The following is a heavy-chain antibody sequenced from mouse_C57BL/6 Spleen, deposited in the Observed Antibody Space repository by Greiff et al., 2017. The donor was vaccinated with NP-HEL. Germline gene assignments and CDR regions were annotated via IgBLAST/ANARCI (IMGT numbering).Heavy chain of an antibody. Sequence: QVQLQQPGAELVMPGASVKLSCKASGYTFTSYWMHWVKQRPGQGLAWIGEIDPSDSYTNYNQKFKGKSTLTVDKSSSTAYMQLSSLTSEDSAVYYCARRDDYYYAMDYWGQGTSVTVSS. D-gene: IGHD2-4*01. CDR3: ARRDDYYYAMDY. V-gene: IGHV1-69*01. J-gene: IGHJ4*01. CDR1: GYTFTSYW. CDR2: IDPSDSYT.